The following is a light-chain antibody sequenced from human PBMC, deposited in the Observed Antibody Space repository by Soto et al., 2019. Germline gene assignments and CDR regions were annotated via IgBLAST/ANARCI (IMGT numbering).Light chain of an antibody. CDR1: SGSIASNY. Sequence: NFMLTQPHSVSESPGKTVTISCTRSSGSIASNYVQWYQQRPGSSPTTVIYEDNQRPSGVPDRFSGSIDSSSNSASLTISGLKTEDEADYYCQSYDNFYVFGSGTKVTVL. CDR3: QSYDNFYV. CDR2: EDN. V-gene: IGLV6-57*01. J-gene: IGLJ1*01.